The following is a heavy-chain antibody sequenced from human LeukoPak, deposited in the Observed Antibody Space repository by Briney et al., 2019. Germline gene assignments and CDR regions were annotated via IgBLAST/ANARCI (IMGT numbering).Heavy chain of an antibody. V-gene: IGHV1-2*02. Sequence: ASVKVCCKASGYTFTGYYIHWVRQAPGQGLEWMGWINPNSGDTNYAQKFQTRVTMTRDTSISIAYMDLSRLTSDDTAVYYCVREYAGTTTNWLDPWGQGTLVTVSS. CDR1: GYTFTGYY. CDR2: INPNSGDT. J-gene: IGHJ5*02. CDR3: VREYAGTTTNWLDP. D-gene: IGHD1-26*01.